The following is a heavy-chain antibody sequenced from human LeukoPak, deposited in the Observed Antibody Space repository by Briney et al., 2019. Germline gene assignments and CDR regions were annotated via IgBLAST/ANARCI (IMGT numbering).Heavy chain of an antibody. CDR3: TRSGFGGGVHFDY. Sequence: SVKVSCKASGGTFSSYAISWVRQAPGQGLEWMGRIIPIFGTANYAQKFQGRVTITTDESTSTAYMELSSLRSEDTAVYYCTRSGFGGGVHFDYWGQGTPVTVSS. V-gene: IGHV1-69*05. D-gene: IGHD3-16*01. CDR1: GGTFSSYA. J-gene: IGHJ4*02. CDR2: IIPIFGTA.